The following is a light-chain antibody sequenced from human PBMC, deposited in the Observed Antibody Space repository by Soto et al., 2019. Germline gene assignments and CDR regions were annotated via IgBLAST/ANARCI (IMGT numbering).Light chain of an antibody. CDR3: QQYSTYPIT. Sequence: IQLTQSPSSLSASVGDRVTITCLASQGISSYLAWYQQKPGKAPKLLIYKASNLESGLPSRFTGSGSGTEFTLTISSLQSDDFATYYCQQYSTYPITFGQGTRLEI. V-gene: IGKV1-5*03. CDR2: KAS. J-gene: IGKJ5*01. CDR1: QGISSY.